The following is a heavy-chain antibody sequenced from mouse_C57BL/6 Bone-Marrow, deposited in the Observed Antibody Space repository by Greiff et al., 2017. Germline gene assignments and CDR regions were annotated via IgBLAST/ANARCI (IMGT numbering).Heavy chain of an antibody. CDR2: IFPGSGST. CDR3: ARGYDWFAY. V-gene: IGHV1-75*01. CDR1: GYTFTDYY. D-gene: IGHD2-2*01. J-gene: IGHJ3*01. Sequence: QVQLQQSGPELVEPGASVKISCKASGYTFTDYYINWVKQRPGQGLEWIGWIFPGSGSTYYNEKFKGKATITVDKSSRTAYMLLSSLTSEDSAVYFCARGYDWFAYWGQGTLVTVSA.